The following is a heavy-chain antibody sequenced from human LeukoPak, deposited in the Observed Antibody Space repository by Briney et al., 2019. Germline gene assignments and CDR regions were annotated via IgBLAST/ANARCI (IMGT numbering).Heavy chain of an antibody. Sequence: ASVKVSCKASGYTFTSYYMHWERQAPGQGLEWMGIINPSCGYTSYAQKFQGRVTMTRDTSTSTVYMELSSPRSEDTAVYYCARDRVRYSGSTRRRYYYYGMDVWGQGTTVTVSS. D-gene: IGHD1-26*01. CDR2: INPSCGYT. CDR3: ARDRVRYSGSTRRRYYYYGMDV. J-gene: IGHJ6*02. V-gene: IGHV1-46*01. CDR1: GYTFTSYY.